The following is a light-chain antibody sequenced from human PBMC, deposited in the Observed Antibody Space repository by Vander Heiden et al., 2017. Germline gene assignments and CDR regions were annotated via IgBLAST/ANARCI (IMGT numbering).Light chain of an antibody. J-gene: IGLJ2*01. CDR3: QSYDSSLSGVV. V-gene: IGLV1-40*01. Sequence: QSVLTPPPSVSGAPGPRVPIPCTGSSSSMGADYDVHWYQQLPGTAPKLLIYGNSNRPSGVPDRFSGSKSGTSASLAITGLQAEDEADYYCQSYDSSLSGVVFGGGTKLTVL. CDR2: GNS. CDR1: SSSMGADYD.